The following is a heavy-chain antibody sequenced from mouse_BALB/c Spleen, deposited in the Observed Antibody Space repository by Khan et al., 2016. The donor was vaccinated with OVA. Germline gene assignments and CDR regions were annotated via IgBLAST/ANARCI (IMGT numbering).Heavy chain of an antibody. CDR3: GREEALYYFNN. J-gene: IGHJ2*01. CDR2: IYPGTGNT. CDR1: GYIFTSYW. V-gene: IGHV1-76*01. D-gene: IGHD3-2*02. Sequence: QMQLEESGAELVRPGASVKLSCKTSGYIFTSYWIHWVKQRSGQGLEWIARIYPGTGNTYYNESFKGKATRTADNSSSTAYMQLSSLKSEDSSVYFIGREEALYYFNNWGQGTTLTVSS.